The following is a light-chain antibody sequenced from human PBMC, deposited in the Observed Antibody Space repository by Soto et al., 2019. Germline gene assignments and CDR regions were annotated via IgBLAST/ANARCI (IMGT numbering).Light chain of an antibody. V-gene: IGLV2-14*01. Sequence: QSVLTQPASVSGSPGQSITISCTGTSSDVGAYNYDSWYQQYPGEAPKVIIYDVSHRPAGVSNRFSGSKSGNTASLTISGLQTQDEADYYCSSYTSDTTYVLGTVTKFTGL. CDR1: SSDVGAYNY. CDR2: DVS. J-gene: IGLJ1*01. CDR3: SSYTSDTTYV.